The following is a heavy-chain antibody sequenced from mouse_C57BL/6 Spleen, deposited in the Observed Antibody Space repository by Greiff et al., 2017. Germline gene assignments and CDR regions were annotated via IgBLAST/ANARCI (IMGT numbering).Heavy chain of an antibody. J-gene: IGHJ4*01. CDR3: AGVVEAMDY. CDR1: GYSITSGYY. D-gene: IGHD1-1*01. CDR2: ISYDGSN. V-gene: IGHV3-6*01. Sequence: VQLKESGPGLVKPSQSLSLTCSVTGYSITSGYYWNWIRQFPGNKLEWMGYISYDGSNNYNPSLKNRISITRDTSKNQFFLKLNSVTTEDTATYYCAGVVEAMDYWGQGTSVTVSS.